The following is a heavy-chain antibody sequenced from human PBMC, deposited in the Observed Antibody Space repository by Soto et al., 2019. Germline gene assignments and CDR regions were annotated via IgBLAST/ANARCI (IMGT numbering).Heavy chain of an antibody. CDR1: GFTFGSRA. CDR2: ITDSGGDT. CDR3: AGEGAPYGSGSQPFDY. D-gene: IGHD3-10*01. Sequence: EVQLLESGGDLVQPGGSLRLSCVASGFTFGSRAMSWVRQAPGEGLEWVSSITDSGGDTKCADSVRGRFTISRDNSKSTLYLQMNSLRDEDTAVYYCAGEGAPYGSGSQPFDYWGQGTLVTVSS. V-gene: IGHV3-23*01. J-gene: IGHJ4*02.